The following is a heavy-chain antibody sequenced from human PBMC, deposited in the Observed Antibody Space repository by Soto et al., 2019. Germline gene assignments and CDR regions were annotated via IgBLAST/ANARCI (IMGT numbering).Heavy chain of an antibody. J-gene: IGHJ4*02. CDR3: ARDRSGYMGGFDY. CDR1: GGTFSSYA. CDR2: IIPIFGTA. V-gene: IGHV1-69*13. Sequence: ASVKVSCKASGGTFSSYAISWVRQAPGQGLEWIGGIIPIFGTANYAQKFQGRVTITADESTSTAYMELSSLRSEDTAVYYCARDRSGYMGGFDYWGQGTLVTVSS. D-gene: IGHD3-22*01.